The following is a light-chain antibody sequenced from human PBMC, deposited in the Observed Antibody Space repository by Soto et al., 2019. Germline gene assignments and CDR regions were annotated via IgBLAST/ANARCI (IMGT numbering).Light chain of an antibody. V-gene: IGLV2-14*03. Sequence: QSVLTQPASVSGSPGQSIAISCTGTSSDVGTYSFVSWYQQHPGKAPKLLIYDVSNRPSGVSDRFSGSKSGNTASLTISGLQAEDEADYYCSSYTSSTAVFGGGTKGTVL. J-gene: IGLJ2*01. CDR2: DVS. CDR1: SSDVGTYSF. CDR3: SSYTSSTAV.